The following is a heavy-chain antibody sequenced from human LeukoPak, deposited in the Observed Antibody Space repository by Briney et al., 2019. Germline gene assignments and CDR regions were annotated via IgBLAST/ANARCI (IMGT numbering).Heavy chain of an antibody. CDR2: ISGSGGTT. CDR1: GFTSSDYA. CDR3: AKDAYGDYVKFDS. J-gene: IGHJ4*02. D-gene: IGHD4-17*01. V-gene: IGHV3-23*01. Sequence: PGGSLRLSCAASGFTSSDYAMSWVRQAPGKGLEWVSGISGSGGTTYYADSVKGRFTSSRDNSKNTLYLQMNSLRADDTALYYCAKDAYGDYVKFDSWGQGTLVTVSS.